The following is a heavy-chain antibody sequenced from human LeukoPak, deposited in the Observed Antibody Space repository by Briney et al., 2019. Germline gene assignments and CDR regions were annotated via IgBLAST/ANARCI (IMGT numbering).Heavy chain of an antibody. D-gene: IGHD3-10*01. CDR3: ARDSAGSGSYVGYFEY. CDR2: ISSSGSTI. Sequence: PAGSLSLSCAASGFTFSSYEMNWVRQAPGKVLEWVSYISSSGSTIYYADSVKGRFTISRDNAKNSLYLQMNSLRAEDTAAYYCARDSAGSGSYVGYFEYWGQGTLVTVSS. CDR1: GFTFSSYE. J-gene: IGHJ4*02. V-gene: IGHV3-48*03.